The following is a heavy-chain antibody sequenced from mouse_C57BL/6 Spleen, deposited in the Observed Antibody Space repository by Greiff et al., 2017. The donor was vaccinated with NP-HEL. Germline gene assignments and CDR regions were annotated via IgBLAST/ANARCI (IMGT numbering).Heavy chain of an antibody. CDR2: ISYDGSN. CDR1: GYSITSGYY. Sequence: EVKLLESGPGLVKPSQSLSLTCSVTGYSITSGYYWNWIRQFPGNKLEWMGYISYDGSNNYNPSLKNRISITRDTSKNQFFLKLNSVTTEDTATYYCARGGNLGYDRAMDYWGQGTSVTVSS. CDR3: ARGGNLGYDRAMDY. J-gene: IGHJ4*01. D-gene: IGHD2-2*01. V-gene: IGHV3-6*01.